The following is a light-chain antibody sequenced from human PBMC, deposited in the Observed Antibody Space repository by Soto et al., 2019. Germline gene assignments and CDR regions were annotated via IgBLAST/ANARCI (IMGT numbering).Light chain of an antibody. J-gene: IGLJ1*01. CDR3: SSYTSSSTPYD. V-gene: IGLV2-14*01. Sequence: QSSLTQPASVSGSPGQSITISCTGTSSDVGGYNYVSWYQQHPGKAPKLIIYDVSNRPSGVSNRFSGSKSGNTASLTISGLQAEDDADYYCSSYTSSSTPYDFGTGTKLTVL. CDR1: SSDVGGYNY. CDR2: DVS.